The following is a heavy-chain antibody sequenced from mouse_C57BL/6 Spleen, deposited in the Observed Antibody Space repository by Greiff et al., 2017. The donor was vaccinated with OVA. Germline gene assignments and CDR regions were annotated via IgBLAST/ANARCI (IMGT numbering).Heavy chain of an antibody. J-gene: IGHJ3*01. Sequence: DVKLQESGGGLVKPGGSLKLSCAASGFTFSDYGMHWVRQAPEKGLEWVAYISSGSSTIYYADTVKGRFTISRDNAKNTLFLQMTSLRSEDTAMYYCARPYYDYDAWFAYWGQGTLVTVSA. V-gene: IGHV5-17*01. CDR1: GFTFSDYG. CDR3: ARPYYDYDAWFAY. D-gene: IGHD2-4*01. CDR2: ISSGSSTI.